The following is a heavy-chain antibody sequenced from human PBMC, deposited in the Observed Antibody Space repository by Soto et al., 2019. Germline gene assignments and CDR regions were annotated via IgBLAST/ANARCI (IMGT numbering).Heavy chain of an antibody. Sequence: QVQLVESGGGVVQPGRSLRLSCAASGFTFSSYGMHWVRQAPGKGLEWVAVIWYDGSNKYYADSVKGRFTISRDNSKNPWYRKIKTRGAGKRVVFYCARNRTNTMKGGGTGLPDYWGQGTLVTVSS. J-gene: IGHJ4*02. CDR1: GFTFSSYG. V-gene: IGHV3-33*01. CDR2: IWYDGSNK. CDR3: ARNRTNTMKGGGTGLPDY. D-gene: IGHD3-22*01.